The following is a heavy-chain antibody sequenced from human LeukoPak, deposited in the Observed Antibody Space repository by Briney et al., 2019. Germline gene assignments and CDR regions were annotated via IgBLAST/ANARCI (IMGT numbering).Heavy chain of an antibody. CDR3: ARAAPPAVGNFDY. CDR1: GGTFSSYA. V-gene: IGHV1-2*04. D-gene: IGHD2-2*01. Sequence: GASVKVSCKASGGTFSSYAISWVRQAPGQGLEWMGWINPNSGSTNYAQEFQGWVTMTRDTSISTAYMEVSRLRSDDTAVYYCARAAPPAVGNFDYWGQGTLVTVSS. J-gene: IGHJ4*02. CDR2: INPNSGST.